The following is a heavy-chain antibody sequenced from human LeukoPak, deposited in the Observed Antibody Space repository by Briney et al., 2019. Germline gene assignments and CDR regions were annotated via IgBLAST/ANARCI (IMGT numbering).Heavy chain of an antibody. V-gene: IGHV4-4*07. CDR2: IYTSGST. CDR1: GGPVSDYY. J-gene: IGHJ6*03. Sequence: SETLSLTCTVSGGPVSDYYWSWIRQSPGKGLEWIGRIYTSGSTNYNPSLKSRVTMSVDTSKNQFSLKLSSVTAADTAVYYCARSNYGSGSYSGYYYYYMDVWGKGTTVTISS. CDR3: ARSNYGSGSYSGYYYYYMDV. D-gene: IGHD3-10*01.